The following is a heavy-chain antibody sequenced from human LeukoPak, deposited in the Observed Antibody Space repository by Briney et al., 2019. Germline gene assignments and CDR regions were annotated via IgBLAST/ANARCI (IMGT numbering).Heavy chain of an antibody. J-gene: IGHJ4*02. Sequence: GGSLRLSCAASGFSFNNYWMSWVRQAPGKGLEWVATINQAGSDKYYLASVKGRFTISRDNAESSLYLQMNSLRAEDTAVYYCARGMIRGVMDDYWGQGTLVTVSS. D-gene: IGHD3-10*01. V-gene: IGHV3-7*05. CDR2: INQAGSDK. CDR3: ARGMIRGVMDDY. CDR1: GFSFNNYW.